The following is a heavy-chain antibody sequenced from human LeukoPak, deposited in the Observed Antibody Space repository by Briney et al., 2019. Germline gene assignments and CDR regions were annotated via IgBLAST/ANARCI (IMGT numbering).Heavy chain of an antibody. D-gene: IGHD3-3*01. J-gene: IGHJ4*02. Sequence: GGPLRLSCAASGFTFSSYAMRWVRQAPGKGVEWVSAISGRGGNTYYADSVKGRFTISRDNSKNTLYLQMNSLRAEDTAVYYCANGFTYYDFWSGFDYWGQGTLVTVSS. CDR2: ISGRGGNT. CDR3: ANGFTYYDFWSGFDY. CDR1: GFTFSSYA. V-gene: IGHV3-23*01.